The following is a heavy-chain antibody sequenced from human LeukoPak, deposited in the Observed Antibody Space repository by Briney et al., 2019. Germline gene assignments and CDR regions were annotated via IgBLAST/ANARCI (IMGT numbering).Heavy chain of an antibody. CDR1: GGSIGNYY. CDR3: ARDAYYDSGSFGN. J-gene: IGHJ4*02. Sequence: SETLSLTCTVSGGSIGNYYWSWIRQPPGKGLEWIGYIYDSGSTNYNPSLKSRVTISVDTSKNQFSLKLSSVTAADTAVCYCARDAYYDSGSFGNWGQGTLVIVSS. CDR2: IYDSGST. V-gene: IGHV4-59*01. D-gene: IGHD3-10*01.